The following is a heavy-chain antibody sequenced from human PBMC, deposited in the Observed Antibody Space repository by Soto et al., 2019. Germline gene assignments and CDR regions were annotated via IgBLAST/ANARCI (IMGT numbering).Heavy chain of an antibody. CDR2: NNRSGST. V-gene: IGHV4-34*01. CDR3: ARMSYGWNYGNYYYGMDV. CDR1: GGSFSGYY. D-gene: IGHD1-7*01. Sequence: TSGTLSLTRAVFGGSFSGYYWNGFRQPPGKGLEWIGENNRSGSTNYNPSLKRRVTISVDTSKNQFSLKLSSVTAADTAVYYFARMSYGWNYGNYYYGMDVWGQGTTVTVSS. J-gene: IGHJ6*02.